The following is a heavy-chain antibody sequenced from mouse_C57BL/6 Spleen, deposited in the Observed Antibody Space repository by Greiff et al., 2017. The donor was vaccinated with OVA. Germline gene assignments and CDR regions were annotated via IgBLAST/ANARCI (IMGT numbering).Heavy chain of an antibody. CDR2: IDPEDGET. J-gene: IGHJ1*03. V-gene: IGHV14-2*01. D-gene: IGHD1-1*01. Sequence: VQLQQSGAELVKPGASVKLSCTASGFTITDYYMHWVKQRTEQGLEWIGRIDPEDGETKYAPKFQGKATITADTSSNTAYLQLSSLTSEDTAVYDCARGHYYGSSHWYFDGWGTGTTVTVAS. CDR1: GFTITDYY. CDR3: ARGHYYGSSHWYFDG.